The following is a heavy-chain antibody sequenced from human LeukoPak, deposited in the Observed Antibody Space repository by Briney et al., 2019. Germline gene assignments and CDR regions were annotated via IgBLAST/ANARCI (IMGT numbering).Heavy chain of an antibody. J-gene: IGHJ4*02. V-gene: IGHV4-59*01. CDR1: GGSISYYY. CDR2: IYYSGNT. CDR3: ARVLEASTSAFDY. D-gene: IGHD3-3*01. Sequence: SETLSHTCTVSGGSISYYYWTWIRQPPGKGLEFIGYIYYSGNTNYNPSLKSRVTMSVDTSKNQFSLKLNSVTTADTAIYYCARVLEASTSAFDYWGQGILVTVSS.